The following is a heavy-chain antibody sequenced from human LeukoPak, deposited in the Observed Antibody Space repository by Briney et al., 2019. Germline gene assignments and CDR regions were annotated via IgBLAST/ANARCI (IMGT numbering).Heavy chain of an antibody. J-gene: IGHJ4*02. CDR2: IRYDGSNK. V-gene: IGHV3-30*02. CDR3: AKGAPSGWSYFDY. D-gene: IGHD6-19*01. CDR1: GFTFSSYG. Sequence: SGGSLRLSRAASGFTFSSYGMHWVRQAPGKGLEWVAFIRYDGSNKYYADSVKGRFTISRDNSKNTLYLQMNSLRAEDTAVYYCAKGAPSGWSYFDYWGQGTLVTVSS.